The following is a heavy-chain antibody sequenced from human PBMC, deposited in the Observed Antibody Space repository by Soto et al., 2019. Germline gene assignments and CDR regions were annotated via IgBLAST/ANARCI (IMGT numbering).Heavy chain of an antibody. CDR3: ARGYCSGGSCYGGDGMDV. CDR1: GFTFSTYW. D-gene: IGHD2-15*01. J-gene: IGHJ6*02. CDR2: INSDGSST. V-gene: IGHV3-74*01. Sequence: GGSLRLSCAASGFTFSTYWMHWVRQAPGKGLVWVSRINSDGSSTRYADSAKGRFTISRDNAKNTLYLQMNSLRAEDTAVYYCARGYCSGGSCYGGDGMDVWGQGTTVTVSS.